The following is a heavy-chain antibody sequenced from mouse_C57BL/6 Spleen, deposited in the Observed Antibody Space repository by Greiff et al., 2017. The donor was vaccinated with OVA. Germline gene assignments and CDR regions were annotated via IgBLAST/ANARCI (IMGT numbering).Heavy chain of an antibody. CDR3: TDSSGLDY. Sequence: VQLQQSGAELVRPGASVKLSCTASGFNIKDDYMHWVKQRPEQGLEWIGWIDPENGDTEYASKFQGKATITADTSSNTAYLQVSSLTSEDTAVYYWTDSSGLDYWGQGTTLTVSS. CDR2: IDPENGDT. CDR1: GFNIKDDY. J-gene: IGHJ2*01. V-gene: IGHV14-4*01. D-gene: IGHD3-2*02.